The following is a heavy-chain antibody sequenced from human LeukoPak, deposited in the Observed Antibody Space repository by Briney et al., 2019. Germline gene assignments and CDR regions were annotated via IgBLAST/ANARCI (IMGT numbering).Heavy chain of an antibody. CDR1: GFTFSNYA. Sequence: PGGSLRLSCAASGFTFSNYAMHWVRQAPGKGLEYVSAISSNGHSTDYAISVKGRFTISRDNSKNTLYLQMNSLRAEDTAVYYCVRYGRRANDQPFDVWGQGTMVTVSS. CDR2: ISSNGHST. CDR3: VRYGRRANDQPFDV. J-gene: IGHJ3*01. D-gene: IGHD1-1*01. V-gene: IGHV3-64*01.